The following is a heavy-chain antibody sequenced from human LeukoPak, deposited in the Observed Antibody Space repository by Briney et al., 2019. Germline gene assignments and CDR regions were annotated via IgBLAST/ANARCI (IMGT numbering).Heavy chain of an antibody. CDR1: GYTFTGYY. Sequence: ASVKVYCKSSGYTFTGYYMHWVRQAPGQGLEWMGWINPNSGGTNYAQKFQGRVTMTRDTSISTAYMELSRLRSDDTAVYYCARLYCSGGSCYYGYYYYAMEVTGQGTTVTVSS. D-gene: IGHD2-15*01. CDR3: ARLYCSGGSCYYGYYYYAMEV. V-gene: IGHV1-2*02. CDR2: INPNSGGT. J-gene: IGHJ6*02.